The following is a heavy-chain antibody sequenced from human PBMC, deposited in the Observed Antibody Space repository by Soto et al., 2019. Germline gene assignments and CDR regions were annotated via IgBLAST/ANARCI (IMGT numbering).Heavy chain of an antibody. CDR3: AKTYSSSWYYFDY. V-gene: IGHV3-23*01. D-gene: IGHD6-13*01. CDR1: GFTFSNYA. Sequence: HPGGSLRLSCAASGFTFSNYAMYWVRQAPGKGLKWVAVIGGGGSDTFYAESVTGRFTVSRDDSKNTLYLQMDSLRVEDTAVYYCAKTYSSSWYYFDYWGQGTLVTVSS. J-gene: IGHJ4*02. CDR2: IGGGGSDT.